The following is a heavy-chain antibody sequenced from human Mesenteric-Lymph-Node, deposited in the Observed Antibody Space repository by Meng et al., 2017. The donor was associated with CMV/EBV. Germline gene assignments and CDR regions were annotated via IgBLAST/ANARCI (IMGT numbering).Heavy chain of an antibody. J-gene: IGHJ4*02. CDR2: IYTGSTT. D-gene: IGHD3-3*01. V-gene: IGHV3-66*01. Sequence: GESLKISCAASGFSVSSNYMSWVRQAPGKRLEWVSVIYTGSTTYYADSVKGRFTISRDNSENTLYLQMNSLRVEDTAVYYCARGYYDFWSGYYFDYWGQGTLVTVSS. CDR3: ARGYYDFWSGYYFDY. CDR1: GFSVSSNY.